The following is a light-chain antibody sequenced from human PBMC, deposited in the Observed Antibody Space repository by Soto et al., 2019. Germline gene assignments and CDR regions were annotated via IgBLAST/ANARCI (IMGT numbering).Light chain of an antibody. CDR1: QSVSSY. V-gene: IGKV3-11*01. Sequence: EIVLTQSPATLSLSPGERATLSCRASQSVSSYLAWYQQKPGQAPRLLIYDASNRATGIPARFSGSGSGTDFTLTISSLEPEDFAVYYCQQYYFTPLTFGQGTKLEIK. CDR2: DAS. CDR3: QQYYFTPLT. J-gene: IGKJ2*01.